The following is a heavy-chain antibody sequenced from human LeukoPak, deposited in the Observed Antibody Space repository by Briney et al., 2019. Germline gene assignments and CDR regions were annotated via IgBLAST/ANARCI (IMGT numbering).Heavy chain of an antibody. CDR2: VNHSGST. CDR1: GGSFSGYY. Sequence: SETLSLTCAVYGGSFSGYYWSWIRQPPGKGLEWIGEVNHSGSTKYNPSLKSRVTISVDTSKNQFSLKLSSVTAADTAVYYCARRLIGGCHMKPKYYFDYWGQETLVTVSS. J-gene: IGHJ4*02. D-gene: IGHD3-10*01. CDR3: ARRLIGGCHMKPKYYFDY. V-gene: IGHV4-34*01.